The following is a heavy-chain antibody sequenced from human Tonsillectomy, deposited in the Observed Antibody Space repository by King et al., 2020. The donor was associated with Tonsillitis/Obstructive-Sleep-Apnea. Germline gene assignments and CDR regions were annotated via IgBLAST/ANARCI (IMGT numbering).Heavy chain of an antibody. D-gene: IGHD1-26*01. V-gene: IGHV4-31*01. Sequence: VQLQESGPGLVKPSQTLSLTCTVSGGSISSGGYYWSWIRQPPGKCLECIGYIYYSWSTYYHPSLKSLVTISVDTSKNQFSLKLSAVTAADTAVYYCARDHLVGGVYYYMDVWGKGTTVTVSS. CDR3: ARDHLVGGVYYYMDV. CDR2: IYYSWST. CDR1: GGSISSGGYY. J-gene: IGHJ6*03.